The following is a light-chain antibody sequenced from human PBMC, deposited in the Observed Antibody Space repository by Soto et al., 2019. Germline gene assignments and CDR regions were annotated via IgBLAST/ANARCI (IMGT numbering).Light chain of an antibody. V-gene: IGLV6-57*03. CDR3: QSYDSSNQGV. CDR2: EDD. J-gene: IGLJ2*01. CDR1: SGSIANNY. Sequence: NFMLTQPHSVSESPGKTVTISCTRSSGSIANNYVQWYQQRPGSAPTALIHEDDQRPSGVPDRFSGSIDRSSNSASLTISGLKTEDEADYYCQSYDSSNQGVFGGGTKVTVL.